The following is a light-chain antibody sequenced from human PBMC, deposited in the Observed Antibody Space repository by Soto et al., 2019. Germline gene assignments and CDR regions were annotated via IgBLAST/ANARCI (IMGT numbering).Light chain of an antibody. V-gene: IGLV2-14*03. CDR2: DVS. CDR1: SSDVGGYNY. J-gene: IGLJ1*01. Sequence: QSALTQPASVSGSPGQSITISCTGTSSDVGGYNYVSWYQHHPGKAPKLMIFDVSNRPSGVSNRFSGSKSGNTAYLTISGLQHEEEVYYYCSSYTTSNTRQIVFGTGTKVTVL. CDR3: SSYTTSNTRQIV.